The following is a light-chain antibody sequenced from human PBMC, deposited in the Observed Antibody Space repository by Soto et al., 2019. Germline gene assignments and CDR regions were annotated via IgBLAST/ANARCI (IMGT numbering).Light chain of an antibody. Sequence: EILMTQSPATLSLSPGGRATLSCRASQSVSLSLAWYQQRPGQAPRLLIYDASKRASGIPARFSGSGSGTAFILTISSREPEDFAVYYCQQRTCCPPWTFGQGTKVEIK. J-gene: IGKJ1*01. V-gene: IGKV3-11*01. CDR1: QSVSLS. CDR2: DAS. CDR3: QQRTCCPPWT.